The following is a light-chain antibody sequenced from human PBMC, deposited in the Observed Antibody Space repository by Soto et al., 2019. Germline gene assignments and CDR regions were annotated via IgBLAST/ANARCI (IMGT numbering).Light chain of an antibody. V-gene: IGLV1-44*01. CDR2: SND. Sequence: QSVLTHPPSASGTPGQRVTISCSGSRSNIGSNTVNWYQQLPGTAPKLLIYSNDQRPSGVPDRFSGSKSGTSASLAISGLQSEDEADYYCAAWDDSLNGLYVFGTGTRSPS. CDR1: RSNIGSNT. CDR3: AAWDDSLNGLYV. J-gene: IGLJ1*01.